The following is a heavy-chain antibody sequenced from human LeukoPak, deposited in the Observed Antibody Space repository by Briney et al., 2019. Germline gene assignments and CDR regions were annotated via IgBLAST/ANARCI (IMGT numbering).Heavy chain of an antibody. CDR2: ISAAAEAT. J-gene: IGHJ3*02. V-gene: IGHV3-23*01. CDR1: GFTFSRYA. CDR3: AKVKGGMGRGDAFEI. Sequence: GGSLRLSCAASGFTFSRYAMSWVRQAPGKGLEWVSSISAAAEATYYADSGKGRFTISKDSSKNTLYLQMNSLRAEDTAVYYCAKVKGGMGRGDAFEIWGQGTLVSVSS. D-gene: IGHD3-16*01.